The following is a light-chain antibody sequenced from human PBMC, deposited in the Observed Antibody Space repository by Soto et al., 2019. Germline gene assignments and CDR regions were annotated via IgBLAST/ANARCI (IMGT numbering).Light chain of an antibody. CDR3: QHYRRNTWS. CDR1: QSVGTW. CDR2: GAS. Sequence: DIQMTQSPSTLSASVGGRVTITCRASQSVGTWVAWYQQKPGKAPKLLIYGASNLESGVPSRFSGSGSGTEFTLTITTLHPDEFATYYCQHYRRNTWSVGPGTKVDI. J-gene: IGKJ1*01. V-gene: IGKV1-5*01.